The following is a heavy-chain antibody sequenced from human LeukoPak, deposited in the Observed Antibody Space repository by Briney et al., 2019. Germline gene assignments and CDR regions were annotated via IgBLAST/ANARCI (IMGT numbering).Heavy chain of an antibody. CDR3: AKGRFVELPDAFDI. V-gene: IGHV3-9*01. Sequence: GGSLRLSCAASGFTFDDYAMHWGRQAPGKGLEGVSGISWYSGSIGYGDSVKGRFTISRDNAKNSLYLQMNSLRAEDTALYYCAKGRFVELPDAFDIWGQGTMVTVSS. CDR1: GFTFDDYA. D-gene: IGHD3-10*01. CDR2: ISWYSGSI. J-gene: IGHJ3*02.